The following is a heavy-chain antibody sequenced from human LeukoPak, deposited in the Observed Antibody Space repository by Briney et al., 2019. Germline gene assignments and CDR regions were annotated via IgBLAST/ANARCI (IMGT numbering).Heavy chain of an antibody. Sequence: ASVKVSCKASGYTFTIYGISCVRHAPGQGLEWMGWISAYNGNTNYAQKLQSRVTMTTDTSTSTAYMELRSLRSDDTAVYYCARDTDPWIQLWYGDYWGQGTLVTVSS. J-gene: IGHJ4*02. CDR1: GYTFTIYG. CDR2: ISAYNGNT. CDR3: ARDTDPWIQLWYGDY. D-gene: IGHD5-18*01. V-gene: IGHV1-18*01.